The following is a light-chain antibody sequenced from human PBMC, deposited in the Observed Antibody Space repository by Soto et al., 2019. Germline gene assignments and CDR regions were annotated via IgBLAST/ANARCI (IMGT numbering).Light chain of an antibody. Sequence: QSVLTQPPSVSGAPGQRVTISCTGSSSNIGAGYDVHWYQQLPGTAPKLLIYGNSNRPSGVPDRFSGSKSGTSASLAITVLQAEDEADDYCQSYDSSLSGSGVVFGGGTKLTVL. J-gene: IGLJ2*01. CDR3: QSYDSSLSGSGVV. CDR2: GNS. V-gene: IGLV1-40*01. CDR1: SSNIGAGYD.